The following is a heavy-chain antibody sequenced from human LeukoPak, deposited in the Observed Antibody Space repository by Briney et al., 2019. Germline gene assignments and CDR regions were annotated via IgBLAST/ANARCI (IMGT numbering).Heavy chain of an antibody. CDR2: IFPSGGEI. Sequence: PGGSLRLSCEASGFTFSTFAMIWVRQPPGKGLEWVSSIFPSGGEIHYADSVRGRFTISRDNSKSTLSLQMNSLRAEDTAVYYCARDRAVGATMVYWGQGTLVTVSS. V-gene: IGHV3-23*01. CDR1: GFTFSTFA. D-gene: IGHD1-26*01. CDR3: ARDRAVGATMVY. J-gene: IGHJ4*02.